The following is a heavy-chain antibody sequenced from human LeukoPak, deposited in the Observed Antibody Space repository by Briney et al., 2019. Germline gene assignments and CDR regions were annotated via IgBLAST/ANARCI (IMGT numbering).Heavy chain of an antibody. CDR3: AHRGDFWSEYYFDY. CDR1: GFSLSTSGVG. D-gene: IGHD3-3*01. V-gene: IGHV2-5*01. CDR2: IYWNDDK. J-gene: IGHJ4*02. Sequence: ESGPTLVKPTQTLTLTCTFSGFSLSTSGVGVGWIRQPPGKALEWLALIYWNDDKRYSPSLKSRLTITKDTSKNQVVLTMTNVDPVDTATYYCAHRGDFWSEYYFDYWGQGTLVTVSS.